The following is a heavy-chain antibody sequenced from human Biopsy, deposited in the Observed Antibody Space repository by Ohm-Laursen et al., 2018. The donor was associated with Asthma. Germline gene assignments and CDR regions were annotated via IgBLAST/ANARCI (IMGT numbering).Heavy chain of an antibody. D-gene: IGHD4-11*01. CDR2: LIPVLGTP. V-gene: IGHV1-69*13. CDR1: GDSFSNYA. CDR3: ASSGGNYGYYGMDV. J-gene: IGHJ6*02. Sequence: SVKVSCKASGDSFSNYAISWVRQAPGQGLEWMGGLIPVLGTPDHAQMFGGRVTITADESTSTASMELSSLRSEDTAVYYCASSGGNYGYYGMDVWGQGTTVTVSS.